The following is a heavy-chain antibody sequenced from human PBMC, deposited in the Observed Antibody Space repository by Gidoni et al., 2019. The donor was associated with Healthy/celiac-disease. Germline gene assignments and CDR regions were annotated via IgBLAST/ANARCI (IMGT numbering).Heavy chain of an antibody. Sequence: QVQLVQSGAEVKKPGASVTVSCTASGYTFTSYAMHWVRQAPGQRLEWMGWINAGNGNTKYSQKFQGRVTITRDTSASTAYMELSSLRSEDTAVYYCASTWQQWLVPLGYWGQGTLVTVSS. CDR3: ASTWQQWLVPLGY. V-gene: IGHV1-3*01. D-gene: IGHD6-19*01. J-gene: IGHJ4*02. CDR2: INAGNGNT. CDR1: GYTFTSYA.